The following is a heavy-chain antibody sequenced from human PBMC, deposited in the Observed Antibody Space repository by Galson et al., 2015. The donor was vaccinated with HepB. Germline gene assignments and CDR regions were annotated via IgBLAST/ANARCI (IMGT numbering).Heavy chain of an antibody. J-gene: IGHJ1*01. Sequence: FNFSTYWMSWVRQAPGKGLEWVANIKQDGSEQYYVDSVKGRFTISRDNAKNTVHMELRSLRSEDTAVYYCARGLSYHYDSTGRRPYFRHRGLGTLVTVSS. CDR3: ARGLSYHYDSTGRRPYFRH. D-gene: IGHD3-22*01. CDR2: IKQDGSEQ. CDR1: FNFSTYW. V-gene: IGHV3-7*03.